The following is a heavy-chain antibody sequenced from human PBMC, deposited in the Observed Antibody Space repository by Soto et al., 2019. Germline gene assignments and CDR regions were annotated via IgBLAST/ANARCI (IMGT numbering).Heavy chain of an antibody. CDR1: SGSISSNW. CDR3: SSQTYSYAWHH. Sequence: PSETLSLTCEVSSGSISSNWWSWVRQPPGKGLEWIGEIYHSGSTNYNPSLKNRVTILVDNSRTHFSLDLSSVTAADTAVYYCSSQTYSYAWHHWGQGIQVTSP. D-gene: IGHD5-18*01. J-gene: IGHJ5*02. CDR2: IYHSGST. V-gene: IGHV4-4*02.